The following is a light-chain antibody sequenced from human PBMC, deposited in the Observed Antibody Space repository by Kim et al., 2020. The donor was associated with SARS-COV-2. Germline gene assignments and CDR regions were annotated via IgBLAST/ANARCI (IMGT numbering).Light chain of an antibody. Sequence: ASVGDRVTITCQASQDFYNSLSWYLQRPGTAHKMLICDASNLQSGVPSRFSGSGSGTDFTFTISSLQPEDIGTYYCQQYDSLPITFGPGTRLEIK. CDR1: QDFYNS. CDR3: QQYDSLPIT. J-gene: IGKJ5*01. CDR2: DAS. V-gene: IGKV1-33*01.